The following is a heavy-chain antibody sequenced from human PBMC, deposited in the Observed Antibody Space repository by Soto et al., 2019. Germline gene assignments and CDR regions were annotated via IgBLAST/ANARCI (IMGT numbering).Heavy chain of an antibody. CDR1: GGSISSYY. CDR2: IYYSGST. V-gene: IGHV4-59*01. J-gene: IGHJ4*02. Sequence: SETLSLTCTVSGGSISSYYWSWIRQPPGKGLEWIGYIYYSGSTNYNPSLKSRVTISVDRSKNQFSLKLSSVTAAATAVYYCAREGVMALFDYWGQGTLVTVSS. CDR3: AREGVMALFDY.